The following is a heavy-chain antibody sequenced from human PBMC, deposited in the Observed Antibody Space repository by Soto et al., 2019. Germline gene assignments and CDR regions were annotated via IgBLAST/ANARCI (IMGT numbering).Heavy chain of an antibody. V-gene: IGHV3-7*01. CDR3: GRDEVRNGVGV. J-gene: IGHJ6*02. Sequence: GGSLRLSCVASGFTFTNYWMTWVRQAPGKGLEWVANINKDGSEKSYVDSVKGRFTISRDNADNSVYLQMNSLRAEDTALYYCGRDEVRNGVGVWGQGTTVTGSS. CDR2: INKDGSEK. CDR1: GFTFTNYW.